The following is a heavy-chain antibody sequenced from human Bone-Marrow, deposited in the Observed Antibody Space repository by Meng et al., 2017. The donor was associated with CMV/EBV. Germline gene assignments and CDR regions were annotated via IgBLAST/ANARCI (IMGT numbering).Heavy chain of an antibody. CDR1: GLTFSSYS. CDR3: ARERWNWGMDV. V-gene: IGHV3-48*04. CDR2: ISRSSNTM. J-gene: IGHJ6*02. Sequence: ESLKISCAASGLTFSSYSVNWVRQAPGKGLEWVSYISRSSNTMYYADSVKGRFTISRDNAKNSLYLQMNSLRAEDTAVYYCARERWNWGMDVWGQGTTVTVSS. D-gene: IGHD7-27*01.